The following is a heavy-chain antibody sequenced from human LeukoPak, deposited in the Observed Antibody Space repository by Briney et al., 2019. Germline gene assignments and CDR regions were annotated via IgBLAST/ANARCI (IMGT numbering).Heavy chain of an antibody. Sequence: HPGGSLRLSCAASGFTFSSYWMSWVRQAPGKGLEWVANIKQDGSEKYYVDSVKGRFTIPRDNAKNSLYLQMNSLRAEDTAVYYCARVQGSSGPGIFDYWGQGTLVTVSS. D-gene: IGHD6-19*01. V-gene: IGHV3-7*01. J-gene: IGHJ4*02. CDR2: IKQDGSEK. CDR1: GFTFSSYW. CDR3: ARVQGSSGPGIFDY.